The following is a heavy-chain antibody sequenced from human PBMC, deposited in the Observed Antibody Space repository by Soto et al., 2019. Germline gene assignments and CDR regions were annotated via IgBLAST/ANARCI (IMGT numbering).Heavy chain of an antibody. Sequence: EVQVLESGGDLVQPGGSLRLSCAASGFTFSDYAMTWVRQAPGKGLDWVSSVSANGDITYYADSVKGRFTISRDNSNNPLLLEMKRLRGEDTALFYCARGDRGGSGSPASYFFSGLDVWGQGTTVTVSS. CDR2: VSANGDIT. CDR3: ARGDRGGSGSPASYFFSGLDV. V-gene: IGHV3-23*01. CDR1: GFTFSDYA. J-gene: IGHJ6*02. D-gene: IGHD1-26*01.